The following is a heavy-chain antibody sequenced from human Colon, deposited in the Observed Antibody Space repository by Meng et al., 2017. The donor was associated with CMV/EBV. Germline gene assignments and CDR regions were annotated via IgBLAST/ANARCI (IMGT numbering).Heavy chain of an antibody. CDR2: IYYRGNT. CDR1: GGSITSSNYY. D-gene: IGHD2-2*02. V-gene: IGHV4-39*07. CDR3: ARDGYCSSTSCYNYWYFDL. J-gene: IGHJ2*01. Sequence: GSLRLSCTVSGGSITSSNYYWGWIRQPPGKGLEWIGNIYYRGNTYYNPSLKSRVTISVDTSQNQFSLELSSVTAADTAVYYCARDGYCSSTSCYNYWYFDLWGRGTLVTVSS.